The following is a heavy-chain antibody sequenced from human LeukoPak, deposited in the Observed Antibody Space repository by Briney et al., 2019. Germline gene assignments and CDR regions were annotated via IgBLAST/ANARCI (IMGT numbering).Heavy chain of an antibody. CDR2: INSDGSST. D-gene: IGHD3-10*01. CDR1: GFTLSRYW. J-gene: IGHJ4*02. CDR3: AREATFGELLPFDY. V-gene: IGHV3-74*01. Sequence: GGSLRLSCAASGFTLSRYWMHWVRQAPGKGLVWVSCINSDGSSTSYADSVKGRFTISRDNAKNTLYLQMNSLRAEDTAVYYCAREATFGELLPFDYWGQGTLVTVSS.